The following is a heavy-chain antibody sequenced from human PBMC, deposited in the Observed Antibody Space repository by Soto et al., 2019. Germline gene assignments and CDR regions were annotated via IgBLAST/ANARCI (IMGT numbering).Heavy chain of an antibody. V-gene: IGHV3-7*03. J-gene: IGHJ4*02. CDR2: INQDGSKK. CDR3: AEGTTG. Sequence: EVQLVESGGGLVQPGGSLRLSCATAGFTFSSHWMFWVRQAPGKGLEWVANINQDGSKKYYVDSVKGRFTISRDNGKNSLFLQMNPLRAEDTAVYYCAEGTTGWGQGTLVTVSS. CDR1: GFTFSSHW. D-gene: IGHD3-10*01.